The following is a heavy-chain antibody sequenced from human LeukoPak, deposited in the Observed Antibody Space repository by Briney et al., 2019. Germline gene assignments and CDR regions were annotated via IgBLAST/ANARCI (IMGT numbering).Heavy chain of an antibody. V-gene: IGHV1-8*01. CDR1: GYTFTSYD. CDR2: MNPNSGNT. D-gene: IGHD5/OR15-5a*01. Sequence: GESLKISCKGSGYTFTSYDINWVRQATGQGLEWMGWMNPNSGNTGYAQKFQGRVTMTRNTSISTAYMELSSLRSEDTAVYYCARGSYWIVSWGQGTLVTVSS. J-gene: IGHJ4*02. CDR3: ARGSYWIVS.